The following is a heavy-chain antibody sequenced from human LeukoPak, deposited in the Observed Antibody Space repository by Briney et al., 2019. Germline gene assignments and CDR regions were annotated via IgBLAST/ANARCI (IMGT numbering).Heavy chain of an antibody. CDR2: INHSGST. J-gene: IGHJ4*02. D-gene: IGHD2-15*01. Sequence: PSETLSLTCTVSGGSISSYYWSWIRQPPGKGLEWIGEINHSGSTNYNPSLKSRVTISVDTSENQFSLKLSSVTAADTAVYYCARLNPFIVVVVAAKGVRVPPGGDFDYWGQGTLVTVSS. V-gene: IGHV4-34*01. CDR1: GGSISSYY. CDR3: ARLNPFIVVVVAAKGVRVPPGGDFDY.